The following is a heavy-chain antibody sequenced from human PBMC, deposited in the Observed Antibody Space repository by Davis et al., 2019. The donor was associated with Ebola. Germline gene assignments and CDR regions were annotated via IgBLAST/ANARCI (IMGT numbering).Heavy chain of an antibody. J-gene: IGHJ4*02. CDR3: AKDLGDCISSSCLMFDY. V-gene: IGHV3-23*01. CDR2: FSGNGLGT. D-gene: IGHD2-2*01. CDR1: GFTFSNYA. Sequence: GGSLRLSCAASGFTFSNYAMSWVRQAPGKGLEWVSGFSGNGLGTYYADSVKGRFTISRDNSENTVYLQMNSLRADDTAIYYCAKDLGDCISSSCLMFDYWGQGTLVTVSS.